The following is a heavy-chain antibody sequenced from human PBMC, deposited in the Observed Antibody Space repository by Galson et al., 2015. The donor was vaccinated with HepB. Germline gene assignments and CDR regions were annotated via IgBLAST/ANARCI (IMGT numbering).Heavy chain of an antibody. D-gene: IGHD6-19*01. CDR1: GFTFSSYG. Sequence: SLRLSCAASGFTFSSYGMHWVRQAPGKGLEWVAFIRYDGSNKYYADSVKGRFTISRGNSKNTLYLQMNSLRAEDTAVYYCAKVSSGGSGWYPDFDYWGQGTPVTVSS. V-gene: IGHV3-30*02. CDR2: IRYDGSNK. J-gene: IGHJ4*02. CDR3: AKVSSGGSGWYPDFDY.